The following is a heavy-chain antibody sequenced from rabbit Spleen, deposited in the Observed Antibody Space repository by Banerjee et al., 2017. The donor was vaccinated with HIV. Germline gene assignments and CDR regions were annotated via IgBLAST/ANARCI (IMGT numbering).Heavy chain of an antibody. V-gene: IGHV1S40*01. CDR3: ARDTGSSFSSYGMDL. CDR2: IAGSSSGFT. CDR1: GFSFSSSDY. D-gene: IGHD8-1*01. Sequence: QSLEESGGGLVQPEGSLALTCKASGFSFSSSDYICWVRQAPGKGLEWISCIAGSSSGFTYSATWAKGRFTISKTSSTTVTLQMTSLTVADTATYFCARDTGSSFSSYGMDLWGPGTLGTVS. J-gene: IGHJ6*01.